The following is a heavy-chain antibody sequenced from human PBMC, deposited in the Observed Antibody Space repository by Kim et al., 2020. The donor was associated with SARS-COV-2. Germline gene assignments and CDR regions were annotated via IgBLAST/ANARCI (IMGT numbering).Heavy chain of an antibody. Sequence: ASVKGRFTNSRDNSKSIAYLQMKNLKIEDTAVYYCAREGHSGGWYTGLDYWGQGTLVTVSS. J-gene: IGHJ4*02. CDR3: AREGHSGGWYTGLDY. D-gene: IGHD6-19*01. V-gene: IGHV3-49*02.